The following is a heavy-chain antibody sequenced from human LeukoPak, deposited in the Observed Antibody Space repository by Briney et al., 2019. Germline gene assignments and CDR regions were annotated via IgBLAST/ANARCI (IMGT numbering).Heavy chain of an antibody. D-gene: IGHD2-15*01. CDR1: GYTFTSYY. V-gene: IGHV1-46*01. CDR3: ARSCCSETSKFDY. Sequence: GASVKVFCKASGYTFTSYYMHWVRQAPGQGLEWMGVINPSGDGTSYAQKFQGRVTMTRNVSTSTVYMELSSLRSEDTAVYYCARSCCSETSKFDYWGQGTLVTVSS. CDR2: INPSGDGT. J-gene: IGHJ4*02.